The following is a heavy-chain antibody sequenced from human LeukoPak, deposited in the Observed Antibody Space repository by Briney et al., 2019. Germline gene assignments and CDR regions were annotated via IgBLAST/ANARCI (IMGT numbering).Heavy chain of an antibody. V-gene: IGHV1-2*02. J-gene: IGHJ5*02. CDR1: GGTFSSYA. CDR2: INLNSGGT. CDR3: ARPSGGSGRWGDNWFDP. D-gene: IGHD3-10*01. Sequence: ASVKVSCKASGGTFSSYAISWVRQAPGQGLEWVGWINLNSGGTNYAQKFQGRVTMTRDTSISTAYMELSGLRSDDTAVYYCARPSGGSGRWGDNWFDPWGQGTLVTVSS.